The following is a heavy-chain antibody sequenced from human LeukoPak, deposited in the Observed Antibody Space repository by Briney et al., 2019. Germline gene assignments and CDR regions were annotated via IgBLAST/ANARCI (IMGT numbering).Heavy chain of an antibody. Sequence: ASVKVSCKASGGTFTSYDINWVRQATGQGLEWMGWMNPNSGNTGYAQKFQGRVTMTRNTSISTAYMELSSLRSEDTAVYYCARGRRYCSSTSCYLHYFDYWGQGTLVTVSS. CDR1: GGTFTSYD. CDR3: ARGRRYCSSTSCYLHYFDY. D-gene: IGHD2-2*01. V-gene: IGHV1-8*01. CDR2: MNPNSGNT. J-gene: IGHJ4*02.